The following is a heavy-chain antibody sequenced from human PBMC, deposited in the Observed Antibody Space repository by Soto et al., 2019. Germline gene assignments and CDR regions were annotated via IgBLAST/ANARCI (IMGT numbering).Heavy chain of an antibody. V-gene: IGHV1-69*01. CDR3: ARPDEGGYGSNHNYFYALDV. Sequence: QVQLVQSGSEVEKPGSSVRVSCKIVGGTFSRYALSWVRQAPGQGLEWIGGIVPIFGVTNYAQNFQDRVTITADESTSTAYLDLIVLRSEDTAVYYCARPDEGGYGSNHNYFYALDVWGPGTTVTVSS. D-gene: IGHD3-10*01. J-gene: IGHJ6*02. CDR2: IVPIFGVT. CDR1: GGTFSRYA.